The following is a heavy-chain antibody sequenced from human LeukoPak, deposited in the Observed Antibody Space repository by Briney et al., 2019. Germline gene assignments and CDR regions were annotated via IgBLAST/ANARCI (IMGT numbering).Heavy chain of an antibody. CDR2: IYHSGST. Sequence: SETLSLTCTVSGYSISSGYYWGWIRQPPGKGLEWIGSIYHSGSTYYNPSLKSRVTISVDTSKNQFSLKLSSVTAADTAVYYCARGEWPRLYFDYWGQGTLVTVSS. V-gene: IGHV4-38-2*02. CDR3: ARGEWPRLYFDY. J-gene: IGHJ4*02. CDR1: GYSISSGYY. D-gene: IGHD2-8*01.